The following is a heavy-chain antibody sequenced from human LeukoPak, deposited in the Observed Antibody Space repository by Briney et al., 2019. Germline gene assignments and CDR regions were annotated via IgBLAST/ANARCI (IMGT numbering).Heavy chain of an antibody. J-gene: IGHJ4*02. CDR1: GFTFSDYG. Sequence: GRSLRLSCAASGFTFSDYGIHWVRQAPGKGLEWVAVISYDGSNKYYADSVKGRFTISRDNSENTLYLQMNSLRDDDTAMYYCAKDHAGSGRAFEYWGQGTRVTVSS. V-gene: IGHV3-30*18. CDR3: AKDHAGSGRAFEY. D-gene: IGHD3-10*01. CDR2: ISYDGSNK.